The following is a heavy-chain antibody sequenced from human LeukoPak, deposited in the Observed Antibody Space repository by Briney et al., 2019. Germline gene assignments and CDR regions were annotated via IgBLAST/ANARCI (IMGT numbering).Heavy chain of an antibody. CDR2: IYYSGST. V-gene: IGHV4-59*06. CDR1: GGSISSYY. CDR3: ANTPHVDTAMVLIH. D-gene: IGHD5-18*01. J-gene: IGHJ4*02. Sequence: PSETLSLTCTASGGSISSYYWSWIRQPAGKGLEWIGYIYYSGSTYYNPSLKSRVTISVDTSKNQFSLKLSSVTAADTAVYYCANTPHVDTAMVLIHWGQGTLVTVSS.